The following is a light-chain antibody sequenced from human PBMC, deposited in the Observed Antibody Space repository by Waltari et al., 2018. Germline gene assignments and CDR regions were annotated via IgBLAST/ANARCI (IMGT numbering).Light chain of an antibody. CDR3: QHYDNLYX. CDR2: RAS. J-gene: IGKJ1*01. CDR1: QSISTW. Sequence: DIQMTQSPSTLSASVGDRVTITCRASQSISTWLAWYQQKPGKAPKLLIYRASTLESGVPSRFSGSGSGTEFALTISSLQPDDFATYYCQHYDNLYXFGQGTKVEIK. V-gene: IGKV1-5*03.